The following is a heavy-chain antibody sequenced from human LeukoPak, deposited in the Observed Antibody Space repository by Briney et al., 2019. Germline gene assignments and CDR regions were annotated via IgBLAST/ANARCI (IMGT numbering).Heavy chain of an antibody. J-gene: IGHJ3*02. Sequence: GESLKISCKGSGYSFSGYWIGWVRQMPGKGLEWMGFIYPGDSYTTYSPSFQGQVTISADKSISTAYLQWRSLKASDTAMYYCARRSGSDALDIWGQGTMVTVSS. V-gene: IGHV5-51*01. CDR2: IYPGDSYT. CDR1: GYSFSGYW. CDR3: ARRSGSDALDI. D-gene: IGHD3-10*01.